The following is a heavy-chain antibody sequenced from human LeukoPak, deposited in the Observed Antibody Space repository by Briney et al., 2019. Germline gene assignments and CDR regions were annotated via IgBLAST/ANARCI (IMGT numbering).Heavy chain of an antibody. J-gene: IGHJ3*02. CDR1: GGSISSSSYY. Sequence: PSETLSLTCTVSGGSISSSSYYWGWIRQPPGKGLKWIGSIYYSGSTYYNPSLKSRVTISVDTSKNQFSLKLSSVTAADTAVYYCARGVVVAAKDAFDIWGQGTMVTVSS. D-gene: IGHD2-15*01. CDR2: IYYSGST. V-gene: IGHV4-39*01. CDR3: ARGVVVAAKDAFDI.